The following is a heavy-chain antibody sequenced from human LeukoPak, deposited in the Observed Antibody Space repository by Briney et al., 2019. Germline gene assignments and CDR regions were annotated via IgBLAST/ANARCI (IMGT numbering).Heavy chain of an antibody. V-gene: IGHV3-7*03. D-gene: IGHD1-26*01. CDR2: IKEDGTRK. J-gene: IGHJ4*02. CDR3: AKESNGRRFDFDY. Sequence: GGSLRLSCAASGFTFSSHWMTWVRQAPGKGLEWVANIKEDGTRKNYMDSVKGRFTVSRDDSKNTLYLQMNSLRVEDTALYYCAKESNGRRFDFDYWGQGTLATVSS. CDR1: GFTFSSHW.